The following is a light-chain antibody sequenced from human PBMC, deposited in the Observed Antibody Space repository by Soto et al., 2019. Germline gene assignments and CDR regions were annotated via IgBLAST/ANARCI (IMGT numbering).Light chain of an antibody. CDR3: QQSYTTPRIT. J-gene: IGKJ5*01. Sequence: DIQMTQSPSSLSASVGESVTITCRASQSISSYLNWYRQNPGKAPELLIYGASSLQSGVPSRFSGSGSGTDFTLTISSLQPEDFATYYCQQSYTTPRITFGQGTRLEIK. CDR2: GAS. V-gene: IGKV1-39*01. CDR1: QSISSY.